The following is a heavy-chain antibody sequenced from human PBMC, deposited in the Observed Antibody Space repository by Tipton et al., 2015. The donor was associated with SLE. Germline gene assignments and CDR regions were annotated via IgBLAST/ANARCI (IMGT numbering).Heavy chain of an antibody. J-gene: IGHJ5*02. V-gene: IGHV4-59*01. Sequence: TLSLTCTVSGGSISSYYWNWIRQPPGKGLEWIGYIFYSGSTNYNSSLKSRVTISVDTSKNQFSLKLSSVTAADTAVYYCARHGAGPDILHWFDPWGQGTLVTVSS. CDR3: ARHGAGPDILHWFDP. CDR2: IFYSGST. CDR1: GGSISSYY. D-gene: IGHD4/OR15-4a*01.